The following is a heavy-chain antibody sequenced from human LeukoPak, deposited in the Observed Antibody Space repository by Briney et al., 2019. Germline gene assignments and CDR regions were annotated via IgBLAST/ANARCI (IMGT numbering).Heavy chain of an antibody. Sequence: SQTLSLTFAISGDSVSSNSAAWSWIRQSPSRGLEWLGRTYYRSKWYHDYAVSVRSRVSVNPDTSKNQFSLQLNSVTPEDTAVYYCARDKSSGWYGGHYFDYWGQGTLVTVSS. J-gene: IGHJ4*02. V-gene: IGHV6-1*01. D-gene: IGHD6-19*01. CDR2: TYYRSKWYH. CDR3: ARDKSSGWYGGHYFDY. CDR1: GDSVSSNSAA.